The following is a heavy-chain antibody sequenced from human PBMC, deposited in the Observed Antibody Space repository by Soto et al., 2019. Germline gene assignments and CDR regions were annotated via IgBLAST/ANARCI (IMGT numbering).Heavy chain of an antibody. D-gene: IGHD4-17*01. CDR2: ISSSGNTI. CDR3: ARNTYTVTADY. V-gene: IGHV3-11*01. J-gene: IGHJ4*02. Sequence: QVQLVESGGGLVKPGGSLRLSCAASGFTFTDYYMGWIRQAPGKGLEFVSYISSSGNTIYYADSVKGRFTISRDNAKNSLSQQVNSLRGEDTALYYCARNTYTVTADYWGQGTLVTVSS. CDR1: GFTFTDYY.